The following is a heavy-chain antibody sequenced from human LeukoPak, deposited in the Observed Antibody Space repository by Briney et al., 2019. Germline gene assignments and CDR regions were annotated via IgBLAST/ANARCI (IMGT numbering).Heavy chain of an antibody. D-gene: IGHD3-10*01. CDR2: ISSSSSTI. CDR1: GFTFSSNW. V-gene: IGHV3-48*04. Sequence: GGSLRFSCAASGFTFSSNWMTWVRQPPGKGLEWVSYISSSSSTIYYADSVKGRFTISRDNATNSLYLQMNSLRAEDTAVYYCAQGDQGDFDYWGQGTLVTVSS. CDR3: AQGDQGDFDY. J-gene: IGHJ4*02.